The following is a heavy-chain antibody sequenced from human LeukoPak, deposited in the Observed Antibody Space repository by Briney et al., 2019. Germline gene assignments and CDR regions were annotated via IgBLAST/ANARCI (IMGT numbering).Heavy chain of an antibody. CDR2: ISGSGGST. CDR1: VFTFSCYA. D-gene: IGHD3-22*01. Sequence: GWSLRLSCAASVFTFSCYAMSWVRQAPGKGLEWVSAISGSGGSTYYADSVKGRFTISRDNSKNTLYQQMNSLRAQDTAVYYCAKDDSSGYYYWDYWGQGTLVTVSS. V-gene: IGHV3-23*01. J-gene: IGHJ4*02. CDR3: AKDDSSGYYYWDY.